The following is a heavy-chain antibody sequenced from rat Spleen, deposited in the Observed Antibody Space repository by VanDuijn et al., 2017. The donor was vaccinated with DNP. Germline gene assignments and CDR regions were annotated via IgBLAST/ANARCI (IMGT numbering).Heavy chain of an antibody. CDR3: ARHDLDGYYHRYWFAY. Sequence: EVQLVESGGGLVQPGRSLKLSCAASGFTFSDYYMAWVRQAPTKGLEWVADISPSGSRTHYPDSVKGRFTISRDHAKSTLYLQMDSLRSEDTATYYCARHDLDGYYHRYWFAYWGQGTLVTVS. V-gene: IGHV5-25*01. CDR2: ISPSGSRT. D-gene: IGHD1-12*03. CDR1: GFTFSDYY. J-gene: IGHJ3*01.